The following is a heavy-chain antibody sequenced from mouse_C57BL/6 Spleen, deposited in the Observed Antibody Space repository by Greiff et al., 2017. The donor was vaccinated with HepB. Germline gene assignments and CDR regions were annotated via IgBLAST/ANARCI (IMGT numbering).Heavy chain of an antibody. CDR1: GYAFSSSW. V-gene: IGHV1-82*01. D-gene: IGHD1-1*01. J-gene: IGHJ2*01. CDR2: IYPGDGDT. Sequence: VKLQESGPELVKPGASVKISCKASGYAFSSSWMNWVKQRPGKGLEWIGRIYPGDGDTNYNGKFKGKATLTADKSSSTAYMQLSSLTSEDSAVYFCARSGHYYGSSYGYFDYWGQGTTLTVSS. CDR3: ARSGHYYGSSYGYFDY.